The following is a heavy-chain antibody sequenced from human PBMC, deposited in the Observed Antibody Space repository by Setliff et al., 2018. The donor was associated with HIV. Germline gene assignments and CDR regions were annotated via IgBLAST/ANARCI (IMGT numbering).Heavy chain of an antibody. CDR2: INTHTGNP. CDR3: ARVRNWSDY. Sequence: ASVKVSCKASGYTFTSYDINWVRQATGQGLEWMGWINTHTGNPTYAQGFTGRFVFSLDTSVSTAYLQISSLKPEDTGVYYCARVRNWSDYWGQGTLVTVSS. V-gene: IGHV7-4-1*02. J-gene: IGHJ4*02. CDR1: GYTFTSYD.